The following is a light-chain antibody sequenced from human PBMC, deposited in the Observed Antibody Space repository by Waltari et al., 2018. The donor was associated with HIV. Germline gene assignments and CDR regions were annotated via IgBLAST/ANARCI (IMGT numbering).Light chain of an antibody. CDR3: QQFYRPPYT. CDR2: GES. V-gene: IGKV3-20*01. J-gene: IGKJ2*01. Sequence: ETVLTQSPGTLSLSPGERVTLSCRASQSVGSSYLAWYQQKPGQAPRLLTYGESSRATGIPDRFSGSGSKTDFTLTINRLEPEDFAVYYCQQFYRPPYTFGQGTKLEIK. CDR1: QSVGSSY.